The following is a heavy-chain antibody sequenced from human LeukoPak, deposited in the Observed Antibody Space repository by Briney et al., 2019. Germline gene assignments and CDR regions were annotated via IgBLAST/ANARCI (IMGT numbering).Heavy chain of an antibody. CDR3: ASHVQLERHMDV. Sequence: SETLSLTCTVSGGSISSSSYYWGWIRQPPGKGLEWIGSIYYSGSTYYNPSLKSRVTISVDTSKNQLSLKLSSVTAADTAVYYCASHVQLERHMDVWGKGTTVTISS. J-gene: IGHJ6*03. CDR2: IYYSGST. CDR1: GGSISSSSYY. V-gene: IGHV4-39*01. D-gene: IGHD1-1*01.